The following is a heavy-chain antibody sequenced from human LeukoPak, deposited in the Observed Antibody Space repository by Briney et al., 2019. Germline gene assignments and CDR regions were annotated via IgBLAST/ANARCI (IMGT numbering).Heavy chain of an antibody. D-gene: IGHD1-26*01. CDR2: INPNSGGT. V-gene: IGHV1-2*02. CDR1: GYTFTGYY. J-gene: IGHJ6*03. Sequence: ASVKVSCKASGYTFTGYYMHWVRQAPGQGLEWMGWINPNSGGTNYAQKFQGRVTMTRDTSISTAYMELSRLRSDDTAVYYCARTGGYSGNYGLHYYYMDVWGKGTTVTVSS. CDR3: ARTGGYSGNYGLHYYYMDV.